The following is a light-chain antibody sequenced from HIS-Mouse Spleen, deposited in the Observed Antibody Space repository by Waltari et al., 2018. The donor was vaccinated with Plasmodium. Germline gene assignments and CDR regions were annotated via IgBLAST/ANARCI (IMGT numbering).Light chain of an antibody. V-gene: IGKV3-15*01. Sequence: VMTHSPATLSVSPGERATPSCRASQSVSSNLAWYKQKPGQAPRLLIYGASTRATGIPARFSGSGSGTEFTLTISSLQSEDFAVYYCQQYNNWSFTFGPGTKVDIK. CDR3: QQYNNWSFT. CDR1: QSVSSN. J-gene: IGKJ3*01. CDR2: GAS.